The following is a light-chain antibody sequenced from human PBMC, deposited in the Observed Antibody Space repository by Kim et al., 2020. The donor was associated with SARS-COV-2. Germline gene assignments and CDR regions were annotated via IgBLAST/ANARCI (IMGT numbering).Light chain of an antibody. Sequence: SYELTQPPSVSVAPGKTARITCGGNNIGSKSVHWYQQKPGQAPVLVIYYDSDRPSGIPERFSGSNSGNTATLPISRVEAGDEADYYCQVWDSSSDPVVFGGGTKLTVL. V-gene: IGLV3-21*04. CDR3: QVWDSSSDPVV. CDR2: YDS. J-gene: IGLJ2*01. CDR1: NIGSKS.